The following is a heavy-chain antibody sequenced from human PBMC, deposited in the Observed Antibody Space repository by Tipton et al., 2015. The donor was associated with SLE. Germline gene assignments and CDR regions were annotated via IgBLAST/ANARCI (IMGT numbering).Heavy chain of an antibody. CDR3: ARGASIFGVVTYYFYYYMDV. CDR1: GFTLSTYA. J-gene: IGHJ6*03. V-gene: IGHV3-48*03. Sequence: GSLRLSCAASGFTLSTYAMHWVRQAPGKGLEWVSYISSSGSIIYYADSVKGRFTISRDNAKNSLYLQMNSLRAEDTAVYYCARGASIFGVVTYYFYYYMDVWGKGTTVTVSS. D-gene: IGHD3-3*01. CDR2: ISSSGSII.